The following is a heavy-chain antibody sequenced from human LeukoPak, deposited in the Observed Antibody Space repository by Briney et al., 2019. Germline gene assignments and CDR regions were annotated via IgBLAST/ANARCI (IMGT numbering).Heavy chain of an antibody. J-gene: IGHJ4*02. D-gene: IGHD6-13*01. CDR2: INHSGST. CDR1: GGSFSGYY. Sequence: SETLSLTCAVYGGSFSGYYWSWIRQPPGKGLEWIGEINHSGSTNYNPSLKSRVTISVDTSKNQFSLKLSSVTAADTAVYYCARVLGSWYAPAGFDYWGQVTLVTVSS. V-gene: IGHV4-34*01. CDR3: ARVLGSWYAPAGFDY.